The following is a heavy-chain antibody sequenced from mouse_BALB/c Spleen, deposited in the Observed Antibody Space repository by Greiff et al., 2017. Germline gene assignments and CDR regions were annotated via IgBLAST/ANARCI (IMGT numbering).Heavy chain of an antibody. Sequence: EVMLVESGGGLVKPGGSLKLSCAASGFTFSDYYMYWVRQTPEKRLEWVATISDGGSYTYYPDSVKGRFTISRDNAKNNLYLQMSSLKPEDTAMYYCARVGFYAMDYWGQGTSVTVSS. CDR1: GFTFSDYY. D-gene: IGHD2-2*01. V-gene: IGHV5-4*02. CDR2: ISDGGSYT. CDR3: ARVGFYAMDY. J-gene: IGHJ4*01.